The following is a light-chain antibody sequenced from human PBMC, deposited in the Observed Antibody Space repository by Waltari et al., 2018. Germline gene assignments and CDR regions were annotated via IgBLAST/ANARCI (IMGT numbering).Light chain of an antibody. CDR3: LQYDNLPYA. J-gene: IGKJ2*01. CDR2: DAC. CDR1: QDIQTF. V-gene: IGKV1-33*01. Sequence: DTQMTQSPSSLSASVGDRVTITCQASQDIQTFLNWFKQEPGKATQLLIYDACKLETGVPSRFSGSGSGTSFTFTISSLQPHDSAVYFCLQYDNLPYAFGQGTRLEI.